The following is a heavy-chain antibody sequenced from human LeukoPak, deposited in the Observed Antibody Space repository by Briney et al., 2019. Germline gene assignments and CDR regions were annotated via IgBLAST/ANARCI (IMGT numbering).Heavy chain of an antibody. V-gene: IGHV3-11*04. CDR2: ISGSGRTI. Sequence: GGSLRLSCSASGFTFSDYYMSWVRQAPGKGLEWVSYISGSGRTIYYADSVKGRFTISRDIAKKSLFLQMNSLRAEDTAVYYCARDNRGSGNYWGQGTLVTVSS. CDR1: GFTFSDYY. CDR3: ARDNRGSGNY. J-gene: IGHJ4*02. D-gene: IGHD2/OR15-2a*01.